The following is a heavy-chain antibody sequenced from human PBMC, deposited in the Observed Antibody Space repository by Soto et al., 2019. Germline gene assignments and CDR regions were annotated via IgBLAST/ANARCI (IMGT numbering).Heavy chain of an antibody. CDR1: RDTFTSYY. V-gene: IGHV1-46*01. D-gene: IGHD1-26*01. CDR2: INPHGGST. Sequence: ASVKVSCKAPRDTFTSYYINWVRQAPGQGLEWMGVINPHGGSTAYAQKFKGRVSLTRDTSASTVYMEVSSLTSEDTAMYYCARSSGGNFGIIIEGTNWFAPWGQGTLVTAPQ. CDR3: ARSSGGNFGIIIEGTNWFAP. J-gene: IGHJ5*02.